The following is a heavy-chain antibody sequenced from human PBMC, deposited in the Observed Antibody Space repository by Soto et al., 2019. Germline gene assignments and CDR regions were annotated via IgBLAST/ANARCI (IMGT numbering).Heavy chain of an antibody. CDR1: GGSLSSSSYY. CDR3: ARPYRYYDFWSGKDGWFDP. Sequence: LSLTCTVSGGSLSSSSYYWGWIRQPPGKGLEWIGSIYYSGSTYYNPSLKSRVTISVDTSKNQFSLKLSSVTAADTAVYYCARPYRYYDFWSGKDGWFDPWGQGTLVTVSS. D-gene: IGHD3-3*01. CDR2: IYYSGST. J-gene: IGHJ5*02. V-gene: IGHV4-39*01.